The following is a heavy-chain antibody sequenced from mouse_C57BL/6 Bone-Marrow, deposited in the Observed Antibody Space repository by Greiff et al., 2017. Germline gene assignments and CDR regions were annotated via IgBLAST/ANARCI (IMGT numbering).Heavy chain of an antibody. Sequence: VQVVESGAELAKPGASVKLSCKASGYTFTSYWMHWVKQRPGQGLEWIGYINPSSGYTTYNQKFKDKATLTADKSSSTAYMQLSSLTYEDSAVYYCAREEIYYDYPVWLWGQGTLVTVSA. J-gene: IGHJ3*01. CDR3: AREEIYYDYPVWL. V-gene: IGHV1-7*01. CDR1: GYTFTSYW. CDR2: INPSSGYT. D-gene: IGHD2-4*01.